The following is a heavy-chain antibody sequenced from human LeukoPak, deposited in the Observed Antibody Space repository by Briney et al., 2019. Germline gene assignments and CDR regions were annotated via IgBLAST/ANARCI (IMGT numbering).Heavy chain of an antibody. Sequence: GGSLRLSCAASGFTFSSYAMHWVRQAPGKGLEWVAVISYDGSNKYYADSVKGRLTISRDNAQKSLYLQMNSLRAEDTAVYYCARGVFSFDYWGQGTLVTVSS. CDR2: ISYDGSNK. V-gene: IGHV3-30-3*01. J-gene: IGHJ4*02. CDR1: GFTFSSYA. D-gene: IGHD6-13*01. CDR3: ARGVFSFDY.